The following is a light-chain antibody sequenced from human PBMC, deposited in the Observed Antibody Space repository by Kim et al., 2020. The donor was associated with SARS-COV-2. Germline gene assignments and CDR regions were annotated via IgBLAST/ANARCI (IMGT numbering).Light chain of an antibody. Sequence: GPSLTISCTGTSSDVGGYNSVSWYQQHPGKAPKLMIYDVSNRPSGVSNRFSGSKSGNTASLTISGLQAEDEADYYCSSYTSSSTLVFGGGTQLTVL. CDR1: SSDVGGYNS. V-gene: IGLV2-14*03. CDR3: SSYTSSSTLV. J-gene: IGLJ3*02. CDR2: DVS.